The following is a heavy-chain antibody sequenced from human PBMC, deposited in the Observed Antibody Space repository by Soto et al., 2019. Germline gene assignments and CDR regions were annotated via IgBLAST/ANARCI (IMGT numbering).Heavy chain of an antibody. V-gene: IGHV3-23*01. D-gene: IGHD6-19*01. Sequence: EVQMLESGGGLVQPGGSLRLSCAASGFTFSTYAMSWVRQAPGKGLEWVSSISGGGGRTYYADSVKGRFTISRDNSKNALYLQLKSLRAEDTAVYYCAKDRRQSAVAGTSDSDYWGQGTLVTVSS. CDR1: GFTFSTYA. J-gene: IGHJ4*02. CDR3: AKDRRQSAVAGTSDSDY. CDR2: ISGGGGRT.